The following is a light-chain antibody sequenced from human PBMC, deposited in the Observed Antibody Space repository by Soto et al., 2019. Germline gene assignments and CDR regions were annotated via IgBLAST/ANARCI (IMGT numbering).Light chain of an antibody. V-gene: IGKV1-27*01. CDR2: AAS. CDR1: QGISNY. Sequence: DIQMTQSPSSLSASVGDRVTITCRASQGISNYLAWYQQKPGKVPKLLIYAASTLQSGVPSRFSGSGSETDFTITISSLQAEYVATYYCQKYNSAPLTFGGGPKVEIK. J-gene: IGKJ4*01. CDR3: QKYNSAPLT.